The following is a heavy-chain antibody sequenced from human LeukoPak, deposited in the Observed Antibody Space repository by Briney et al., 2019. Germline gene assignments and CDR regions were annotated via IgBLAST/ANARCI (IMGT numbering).Heavy chain of an antibody. CDR1: GFTFSSYR. D-gene: IGHD7-27*01. V-gene: IGHV3-48*04. CDR2: ISSSSSTI. Sequence: GGSLRLSCAASGFTFSSYRMNWVRQAPGKGLEWVSYISSSSSTIYYADSVKGRFTISRDNAQNSLSLQMSSLRAEDTAVYYCARPNRGFDYWGQGTLVTVSS. J-gene: IGHJ4*02. CDR3: ARPNRGFDY.